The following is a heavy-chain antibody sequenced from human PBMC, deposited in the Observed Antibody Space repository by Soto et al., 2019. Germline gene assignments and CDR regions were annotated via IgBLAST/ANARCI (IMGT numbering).Heavy chain of an antibody. V-gene: IGHV3-53*05. CDR2: IFPGGST. CDR1: GFTVSSNF. CDR3: ARGPDSSTGYYGPFEY. J-gene: IGHJ4*02. Sequence: GGSLRLSCAASGFTVSSNFMNWVRQAPGKGLEWLSVIFPGGSTYYAASVRGRFIISRDDSMNSVYLQMNSLKTEDTAVYYCARGPDSSTGYYGPFEYWGQGILVTVSS. D-gene: IGHD3-9*01.